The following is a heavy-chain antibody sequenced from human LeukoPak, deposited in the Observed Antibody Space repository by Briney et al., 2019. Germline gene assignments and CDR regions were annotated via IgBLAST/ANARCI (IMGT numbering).Heavy chain of an antibody. J-gene: IGHJ6*02. CDR3: ARVAGNYDILTGFYYYYGMDV. CDR2: IYYSGST. Sequence: SETLSLTCTVSGGSISSYYWSWIRQPPGKGLEWIGYIYYSGSTNYNPSLQSRVTISVDTSKNQFSLKLSSVTTADTAVYYRARVAGNYDILTGFYYYYGMDVWGQGTTVTVSS. CDR1: GGSISSYY. D-gene: IGHD3-9*01. V-gene: IGHV4-59*01.